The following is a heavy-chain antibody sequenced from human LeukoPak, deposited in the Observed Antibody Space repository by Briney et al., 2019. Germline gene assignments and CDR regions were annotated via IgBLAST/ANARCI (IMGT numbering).Heavy chain of an antibody. CDR2: MYYDGST. CDR1: GGSVSNFY. J-gene: IGHJ4*02. D-gene: IGHD2-8*02. CDR3: ARGLVAPGGTFDY. V-gene: IGHV4-59*02. Sequence: SETLSLTCTASGGSVSNFYWNWLRQPPEKLQERRGYMYYDGSTNYNPSLKSRVIISIDTSKTQFSLKLSSVTAADTAVYYCARGLVAPGGTFDYWGQGTLVTVSS.